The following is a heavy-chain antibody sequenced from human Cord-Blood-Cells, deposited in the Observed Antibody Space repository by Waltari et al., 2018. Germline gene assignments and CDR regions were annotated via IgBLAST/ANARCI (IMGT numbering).Heavy chain of an antibody. V-gene: IGHV3-15*01. CDR3: TTDRSSRILWFGDYYMDV. D-gene: IGHD3-10*01. J-gene: IGHJ6*03. CDR2: IKSKTDGGTT. Sequence: GLEWVGRIKSKTDGGTTDYAAPVKGRFTISRDDSKNTLYLQMNSLKTEDTAVYYCTTDRSSRILWFGDYYMDVWGKGTTVTVSS.